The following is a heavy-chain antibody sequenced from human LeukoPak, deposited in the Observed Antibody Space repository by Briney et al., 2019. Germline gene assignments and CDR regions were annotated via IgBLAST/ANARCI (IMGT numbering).Heavy chain of an antibody. D-gene: IGHD1-1*01. CDR3: ARDPHLTVGTVTTTGDEYT. CDR1: GGTFSSYA. V-gene: IGHV1-69*05. CDR2: IIPIFGTA. Sequence: SVKVSCKASGGTFSSYAISWVRQAPGQGLEWMGRIIPIFGTANYAQKFQGRVTITTDESTSTACMELSSLRSEDTAVYYCARDPHLTVGTVTTTGDEYTWGQGTLVTVSS. J-gene: IGHJ5*02.